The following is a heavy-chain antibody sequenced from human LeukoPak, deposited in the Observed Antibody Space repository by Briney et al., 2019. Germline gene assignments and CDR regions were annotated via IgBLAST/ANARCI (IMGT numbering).Heavy chain of an antibody. Sequence: SETLSLTCTVSGGSISSYYWSWIRQPPGKGLEGIGYIYYSGNTNYNPSLKSRVTMSVDTSKNQFSLKLSSVTAADTAVYYCARGLGYCSSTTCYPWFGPWGQGTLVTVSS. D-gene: IGHD2-2*01. CDR3: ARGLGYCSSTTCYPWFGP. J-gene: IGHJ5*02. V-gene: IGHV4-59*01. CDR2: IYYSGNT. CDR1: GGSISSYY.